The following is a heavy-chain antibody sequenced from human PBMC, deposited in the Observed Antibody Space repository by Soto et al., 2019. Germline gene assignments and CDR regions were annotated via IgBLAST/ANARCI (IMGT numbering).Heavy chain of an antibody. CDR3: ARHRYSGYDLGYYFDY. V-gene: IGHV4-59*08. J-gene: IGHJ4*02. CDR2: IYYSGST. CDR1: GGSISSYY. D-gene: IGHD5-12*01. Sequence: PSETLSLTCTVSGGSISSYYWSWIRQPPWKGLEWIGYIYYSGSTNYNPSLKSRVTISVDTSKNQFSLKLSSVTAADTAVYYCARHRYSGYDLGYYFDYWGQGTPVTVSS.